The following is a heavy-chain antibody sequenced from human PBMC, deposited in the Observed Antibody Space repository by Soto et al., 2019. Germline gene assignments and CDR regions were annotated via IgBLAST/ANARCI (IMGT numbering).Heavy chain of an antibody. V-gene: IGHV3-15*07. Sequence: PGGSLRLSCAASGFTFSNAWMNWVRQAPGKGLEWVGRIKSNTDGGTTDYAAPVKGRFTISRDDSKNTLYLQMNSLKTEDTAVYHCTTAFLYCRGGNCSKANFDYWGQGTLVTVSS. CDR3: TTAFLYCRGGNCSKANFDY. CDR1: GFTFSNAW. J-gene: IGHJ4*02. D-gene: IGHD2-15*01. CDR2: IKSNTDGGTT.